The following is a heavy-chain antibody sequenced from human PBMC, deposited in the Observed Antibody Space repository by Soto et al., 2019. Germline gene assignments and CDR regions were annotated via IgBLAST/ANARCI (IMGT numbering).Heavy chain of an antibody. V-gene: IGHV3-33*06. CDR1: GFSFSDYV. Sequence: LRLSCAASGFSFSDYVMHWVRQAPGKGLEWVAVMWYHGRDLFYTDSVKGRFTISRDNSKNTLFLQMNSLRADDTAVYYCAKDMHPNYYYDTSGPVACFDNWGLGTLVTVSS. J-gene: IGHJ4*02. CDR2: MWYHGRDL. CDR3: AKDMHPNYYYDTSGPVACFDN. D-gene: IGHD3-22*01.